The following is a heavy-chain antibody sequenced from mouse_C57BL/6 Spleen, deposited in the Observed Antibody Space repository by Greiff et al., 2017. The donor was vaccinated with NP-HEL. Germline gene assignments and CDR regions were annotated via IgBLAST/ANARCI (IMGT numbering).Heavy chain of an antibody. CDR2: ISAGGSYT. V-gene: IGHV5-4*01. Sequence: EVKLMESGGGLVKPGGSLKLSCAASGFTFSSYAMSWVRQTPEKRLEWVATISAGGSYTYYPDNVKGRFTISRDNAKNNLYLQMSHLKSEDAAMYYCAREGGVYYFDYWGQGTTLTVSS. CDR1: GFTFSSYA. CDR3: AREGGVYYFDY. J-gene: IGHJ2*01.